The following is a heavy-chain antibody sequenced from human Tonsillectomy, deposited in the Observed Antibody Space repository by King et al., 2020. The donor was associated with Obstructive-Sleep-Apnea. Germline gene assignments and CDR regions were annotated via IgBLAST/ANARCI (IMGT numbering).Heavy chain of an antibody. CDR1: GGSISSSSYY. CDR3: ARVPRELPVDY. Sequence: QLQESGPGLVKPSETLSLTCTVSGGSISSSSYYWGCIRQPPGKGLEWIVSIYYSGSTYYNPSLKSRVTISLDTSKNQFSLKLSSVTAADTAVYYCARVPRELPVDYWGQGTLVTVSS. CDR2: IYYSGST. J-gene: IGHJ4*02. D-gene: IGHD1-26*01. V-gene: IGHV4-39*07.